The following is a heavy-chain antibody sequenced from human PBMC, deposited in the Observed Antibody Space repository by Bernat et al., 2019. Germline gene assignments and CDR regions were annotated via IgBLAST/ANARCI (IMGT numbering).Heavy chain of an antibody. D-gene: IGHD2-15*01. Sequence: QLQLQESGPGLVKPSETLSLTCTVSGGSISSSSYYWGWIRQPPGKGLEWIGSIYYSGSTYYNPSLKSRVTISVDTSKNQFSLKLSSVTAADTAVYYCMKRAGYSNYYYYGMDVWGQGTTVTVSS. CDR3: MKRAGYSNYYYYGMDV. CDR1: GGSISSSSYY. J-gene: IGHJ6*02. V-gene: IGHV4-39*01. CDR2: IYYSGST.